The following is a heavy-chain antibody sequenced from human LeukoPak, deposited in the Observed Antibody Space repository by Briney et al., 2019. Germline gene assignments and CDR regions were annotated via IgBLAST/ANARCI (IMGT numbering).Heavy chain of an antibody. CDR3: AREKGAAYAFDI. V-gene: IGHV3-30-3*01. CDR2: ISYDGSNK. D-gene: IGHD1-26*01. Sequence: GGSLRLSCAASGFTFSSYAMHWVRQAPGKGLEWVAVISYDGSNKYYADSVKGRFTISRDNSKNTLYLQMNSLRAEDTAAYYCAREKGAAYAFDIWGQGTMVTVSS. CDR1: GFTFSSYA. J-gene: IGHJ3*02.